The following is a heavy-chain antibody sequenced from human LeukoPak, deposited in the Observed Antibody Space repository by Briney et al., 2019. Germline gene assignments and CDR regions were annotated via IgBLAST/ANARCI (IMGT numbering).Heavy chain of an antibody. D-gene: IGHD2-15*01. CDR3: TRDHCSGDNCPSFDY. CDR2: IGAYNGDT. CDR1: GYTFTSFG. J-gene: IGHJ4*02. V-gene: IGHV1-18*04. Sequence: GASVKASCKPSGYTFTSFGISWVRQAPGQGLEWMGWIGAYNGDTNYAQKFQGRVTMTTDTSTSTAYMDLRSLRSDDTAVYYCTRDHCSGDNCPSFDYWGQGTLVTVSS.